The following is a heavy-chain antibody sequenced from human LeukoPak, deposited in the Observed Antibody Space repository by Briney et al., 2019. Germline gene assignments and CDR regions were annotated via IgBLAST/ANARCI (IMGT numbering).Heavy chain of an antibody. J-gene: IGHJ4*02. CDR3: ARDYVWGSYRPSYFDY. V-gene: IGHV3-23*01. CDR1: GFTFSSYA. Sequence: GGSLRLSCAASGFTFSSYAMSWVRQAPGKGLEWVSAISGSGGSTYYADSVTGRFTISRDNSKNTLYLQMNSLRAEDTAVYYCARDYVWGSYRPSYFDYWGQGTLVTVSS. D-gene: IGHD3-16*02. CDR2: ISGSGGST.